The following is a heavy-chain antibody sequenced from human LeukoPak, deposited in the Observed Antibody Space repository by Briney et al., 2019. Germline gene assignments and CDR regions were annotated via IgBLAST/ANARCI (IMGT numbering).Heavy chain of an antibody. CDR2: TTSSGSST. J-gene: IGHJ4*02. D-gene: IGHD1-26*01. CDR1: GFTFSTYA. Sequence: TGGSLRLSCVASGFTFSTYAMSWVRQAPGKGLEWVSSTTSSGSSTYYADSVKGRFTISRDNPNNTLYLQMNSLRVEDTAVYYCAKPKGGATRDYFDYWGPGTLVTVSS. V-gene: IGHV3-23*05. CDR3: AKPKGGATRDYFDY.